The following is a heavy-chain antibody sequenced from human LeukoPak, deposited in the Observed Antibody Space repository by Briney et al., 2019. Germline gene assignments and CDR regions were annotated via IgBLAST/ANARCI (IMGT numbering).Heavy chain of an antibody. CDR1: AGSISSYY. J-gene: IGHJ4*02. V-gene: IGHV4-59*01. CDR3: ARQGRGYEGTFDY. Sequence: SETLSLTCTVSAGSISSYYWSWIRQPPGKGREWIGNLYYSGSTNYNPSLKSRVTISVDTSKNQSSLKLSSVTAADTAVYYCARQGRGYEGTFDYWGQGTLVTVSS. CDR2: LYYSGST. D-gene: IGHD2-15*01.